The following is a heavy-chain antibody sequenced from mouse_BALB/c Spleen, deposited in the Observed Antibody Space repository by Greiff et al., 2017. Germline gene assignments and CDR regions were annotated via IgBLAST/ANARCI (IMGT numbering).Heavy chain of an antibody. CDR2: ISYDGSN. D-gene: IGHD2-10*01. CDR1: GYSITSGYY. V-gene: IGHV3-6*02. J-gene: IGHJ4*01. Sequence: EVQRVESGPGLVKPSQSLSLTCSVTGYSITSGYYWNWIRQFPGNKLEWMGYISYDGSNNYNPSLKNRISITRDTSKNQFFLKLNSVTTEDTATYYCARDPAYYGNYEAMDYWGQGTSVTVSS. CDR3: ARDPAYYGNYEAMDY.